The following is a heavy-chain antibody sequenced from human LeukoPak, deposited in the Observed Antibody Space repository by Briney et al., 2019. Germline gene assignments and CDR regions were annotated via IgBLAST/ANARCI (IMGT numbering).Heavy chain of an antibody. D-gene: IGHD3-22*01. CDR1: GYSISSGYY. Sequence: PSETMSLTCTVSGYSISSGYYWGWIRQPPGKGLEWIGSIFHSGSTYYNPSLKSRVTISVDTSKNQFSLKLSSVTAADTAVYYCARAQSKSLYYYDSSGYLDYWGQGTLVTVSS. V-gene: IGHV4-38-2*02. J-gene: IGHJ4*02. CDR2: IFHSGST. CDR3: ARAQSKSLYYYDSSGYLDY.